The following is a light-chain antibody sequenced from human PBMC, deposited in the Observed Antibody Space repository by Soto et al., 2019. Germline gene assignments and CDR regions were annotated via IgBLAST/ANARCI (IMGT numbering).Light chain of an antibody. CDR2: GAS. V-gene: IGKV3-15*01. CDR3: QQYNNWPPLFT. CDR1: QSVGRN. J-gene: IGKJ3*01. Sequence: EIVVTQSPGILSVSPGDRATLSCRASQSVGRNLAWYQQKPGQAPRLLIYGASTRATGIPARFSGSGSGTEFTLTISSLQSEDFAVYYCQQYNNWPPLFTFGPGTKVDIK.